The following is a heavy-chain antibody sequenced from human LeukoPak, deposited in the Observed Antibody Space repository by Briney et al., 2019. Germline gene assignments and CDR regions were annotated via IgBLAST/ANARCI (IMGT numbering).Heavy chain of an antibody. CDR3: ARGNAGSNWFDP. D-gene: IGHD3-10*01. CDR1: GFTFSSYS. J-gene: IGHJ5*02. CDR2: ISSSSSYI. V-gene: IGHV3-21*01. Sequence: PGGSLRLSCAASGFTFSSYSMNWVRQAPGKGLEWVSSISSSSSYIYYADSVKGRFTISRDNAKNSLYLQMNSLRAEDTAVYYCARGNAGSNWFDPWGQGTLVTVSS.